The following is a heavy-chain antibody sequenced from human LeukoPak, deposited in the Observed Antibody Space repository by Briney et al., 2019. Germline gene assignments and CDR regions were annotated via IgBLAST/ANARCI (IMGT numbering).Heavy chain of an antibody. V-gene: IGHV3-21*01. CDR2: ISSSSSYI. CDR3: ARNSGLEPIYYYYYMDV. CDR1: GFTFSSYG. J-gene: IGHJ6*03. Sequence: GGSLRLSCAASGFTFSSYGMHWVRQAPGKGLEWVSSISSSSSYIYYADSVKGRFTISRDNAKNSLYLQMNSLRAEDTAVYYCARNSGLEPIYYYYYMDVWGKGTTVTVSS. D-gene: IGHD1-14*01.